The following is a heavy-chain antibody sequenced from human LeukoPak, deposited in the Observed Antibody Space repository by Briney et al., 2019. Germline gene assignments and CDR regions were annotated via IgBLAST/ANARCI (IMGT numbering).Heavy chain of an antibody. J-gene: IGHJ4*02. CDR3: AKVRTLVAATRGAYNF. CDR2: ISTSTTTI. D-gene: IGHD6-19*01. V-gene: IGHV3-48*01. CDR1: GFTFGSYS. Sequence: PGGSLRLSCEASGFTFGSYSMNWVRQAPGKGLEWISYISTSTTTIYYANSVKGRFTISRDNAKKSLYLQMNSLRVEDTAVYYCAKVRTLVAATRGAYNFWGQGTLVTVAS.